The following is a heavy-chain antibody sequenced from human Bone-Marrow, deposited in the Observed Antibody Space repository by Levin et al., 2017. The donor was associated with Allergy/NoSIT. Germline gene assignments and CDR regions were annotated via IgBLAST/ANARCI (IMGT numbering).Heavy chain of an antibody. J-gene: IGHJ3*02. V-gene: IGHV1-2*02. Sequence: GESLKISCKASGNTFTGYYMHWVRQAPRQGLEWMGWISPNSGGTNYAQKFQGRVTMSRDTSISTAYMELSRLRSDDTAVYYCSRRPHYYDSSGYYGSHAFDIWGQGTMVTVSS. CDR2: ISPNSGGT. CDR1: GNTFTGYY. CDR3: SRRPHYYDSSGYYGSHAFDI. D-gene: IGHD3-22*01.